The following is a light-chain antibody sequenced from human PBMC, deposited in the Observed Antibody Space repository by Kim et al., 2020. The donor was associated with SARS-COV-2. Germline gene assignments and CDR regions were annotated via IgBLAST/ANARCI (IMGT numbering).Light chain of an antibody. V-gene: IGLV1-47*01. Sequence: QSVLTQPPSVSGTPGQRVSISCSGGSSTIGSNYVYWYQHVPGTAPKLLIYRNDQRPSAVPDRFSGSKSDTSASLTIRGLRPEDEADYYCASWDDSLSGRIFGGGTQLTAL. J-gene: IGLJ2*01. CDR2: RND. CDR3: ASWDDSLSGRI. CDR1: SSTIGSNY.